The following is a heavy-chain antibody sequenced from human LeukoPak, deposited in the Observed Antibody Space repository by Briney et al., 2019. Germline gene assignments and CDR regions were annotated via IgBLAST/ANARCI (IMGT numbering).Heavy chain of an antibody. CDR2: ISYDGSNK. V-gene: IGHV3-30-3*02. D-gene: IGHD3-3*01. J-gene: IGHJ3*02. CDR1: GFTFSSYA. CDR3: AKSVGRTIFGVVIYAFDI. Sequence: PGGSLRLSCAASGFTFSSYAMHWVRQAPGKGLEWVAVISYDGSNKYYADSVKGRFTISSDNSKNTLYLQMNSLRAEDTAVYYCAKSVGRTIFGVVIYAFDIWGQGTMVTVSS.